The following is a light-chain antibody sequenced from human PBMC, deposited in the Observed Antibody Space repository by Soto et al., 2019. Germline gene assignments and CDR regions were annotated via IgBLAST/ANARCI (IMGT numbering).Light chain of an antibody. J-gene: IGKJ2*01. CDR3: QQYYTIPYT. CDR2: WAS. V-gene: IGKV4-1*01. CDR1: QRILYSLNNKNY. Sequence: DIVMTQSPDSLAVSLGERATINCKSSQRILYSLNNKNYLAWYQQKPGQPLKLLIYWASTRESGVPDRFSGSGSGTDFTLTISSLQAEDVAVYYCQQYYTIPYTFGQGTKLEIK.